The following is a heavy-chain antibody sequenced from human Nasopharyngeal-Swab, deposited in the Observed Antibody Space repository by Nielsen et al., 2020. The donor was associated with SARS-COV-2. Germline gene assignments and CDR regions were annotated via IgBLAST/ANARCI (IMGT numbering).Heavy chain of an antibody. V-gene: IGHV3-23*01. D-gene: IGHD4-17*01. J-gene: IGHJ6*02. CDR2: ISASGEST. Sequence: GESLKISCAASGFTFSNYAMTWVRQAPGKGLEWVSTISASGESTFYGDSVKGRFTISRDNSKNTLYLQMNSLRAEDTAVYYCATTTWYYGMDVWGQGTTVTVSS. CDR3: ATTTWYYGMDV. CDR1: GFTFSNYA.